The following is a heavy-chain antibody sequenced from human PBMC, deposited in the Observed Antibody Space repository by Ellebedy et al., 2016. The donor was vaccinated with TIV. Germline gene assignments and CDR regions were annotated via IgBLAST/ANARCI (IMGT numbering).Heavy chain of an antibody. CDR3: ARGLGLTGRFYYYYGMDV. D-gene: IGHD3-9*01. V-gene: IGHV4-39*01. CDR2: IYYSGST. J-gene: IGHJ6*02. Sequence: SETLSLTCTVSGGSISSSSYYWGWIRQPPGKGLEWIGSIYYSGSTYYNPSLKSRVTISVDTSKNQFSLKLSSVTAADTAVYYCARGLGLTGRFYYYYGMDVWGQGTTVTVSS. CDR1: GGSISSSSYY.